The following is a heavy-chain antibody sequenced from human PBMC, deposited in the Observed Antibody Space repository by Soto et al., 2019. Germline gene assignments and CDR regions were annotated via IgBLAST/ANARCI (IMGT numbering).Heavy chain of an antibody. D-gene: IGHD3-3*01. CDR3: ARAEAIFGDYYYYGMDV. J-gene: IGHJ6*02. Sequence: SSETLSLTCTVSGGSISSGGYYWSWIRQHPGKGLEWIGYIYYSGSTYYNPSLKSRVTISVDTSKNQFSLKLSSVTAADTAVYYCARAEAIFGDYYYYGMDVWGQGTTVTVSS. CDR2: IYYSGST. V-gene: IGHV4-31*03. CDR1: GGSISSGGYY.